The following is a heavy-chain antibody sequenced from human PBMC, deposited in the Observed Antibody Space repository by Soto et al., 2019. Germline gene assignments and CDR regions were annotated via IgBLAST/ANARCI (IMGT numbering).Heavy chain of an antibody. CDR2: IKQDGSEK. D-gene: IGHD4-17*01. CDR3: ARGLHDYGDYGPPYYFDY. V-gene: IGHV3-7*01. CDR1: GFTFSSYW. J-gene: IGHJ4*02. Sequence: PGGSLRLSCAASGFTFSSYWMSWVRQAPGKGLEWVANIKQDGSEKYYVDSVKGRFTISRDNAKNSLYLQMNSLRAEDTAVYYCARGLHDYGDYGPPYYFDYWGQGTLVTVSS.